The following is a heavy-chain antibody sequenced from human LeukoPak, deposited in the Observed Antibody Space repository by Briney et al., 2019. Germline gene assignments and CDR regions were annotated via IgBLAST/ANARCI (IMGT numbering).Heavy chain of an antibody. Sequence: GGSLRLSCAASGFTVSTNYMSWVRQAPGKGLEWVSILYSGGSSYSADSVKGRFTISRDSSKNTIYLQMNSLRAEDTAVYYCARDAERIRTTDGFDVWGQGTMATVSS. CDR1: GFTVSTNY. CDR3: ARDAERIRTTDGFDV. D-gene: IGHD4-11*01. CDR2: LYSGGSS. J-gene: IGHJ3*01. V-gene: IGHV3-66*01.